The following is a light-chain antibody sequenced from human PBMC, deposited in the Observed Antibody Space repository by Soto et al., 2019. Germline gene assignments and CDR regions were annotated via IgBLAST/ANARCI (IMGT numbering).Light chain of an antibody. CDR2: DAS. Sequence: DIPMTQSPSTLSASVGDRVTITCRASQSISTWLAWYQQRPGRAPNLLIYDASSLERGVPSRFSGSGSGTEFTLTISSLQPDDFATYYCKQYNSFWTFGHGTKVAIK. CDR1: QSISTW. CDR3: KQYNSFWT. J-gene: IGKJ1*01. V-gene: IGKV1-5*01.